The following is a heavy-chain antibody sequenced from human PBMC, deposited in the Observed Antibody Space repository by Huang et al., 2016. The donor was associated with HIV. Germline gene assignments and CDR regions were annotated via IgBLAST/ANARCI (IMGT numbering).Heavy chain of an antibody. J-gene: IGHJ4*02. CDR2: MNREGSST. CDR3: ARDPRIQSWLNFFDY. V-gene: IGHV3-74*01. CDR1: GFSISSYW. Sequence: EVQLVESGGGLVQPGGSLRLSCAACGFSISSYWMHWVRQAPGKGLVWVSGMNREGSSTSYADSVKGRVTSSRDNAKNTLYLQMNSLRAEDTAVYYCARDPRIQSWLNFFDYWGQGTLVSVSS. D-gene: IGHD3-22*01.